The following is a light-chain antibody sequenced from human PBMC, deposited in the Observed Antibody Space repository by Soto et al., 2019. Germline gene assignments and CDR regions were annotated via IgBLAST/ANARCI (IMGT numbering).Light chain of an antibody. CDR1: QDISKD. CDR2: SAT. V-gene: IGKV1-6*01. CDR3: LQDHDYPRT. J-gene: IGKJ1*01. Sequence: AIQMTQSPTSLSASVGDRVIITCRASQDISKDLGWYQQKPGKAPKFLIYSATSTQSGVPSTFSGSGFATDFTLTISSLQPEDFATYYSLQDHDYPRTFGQGTKV.